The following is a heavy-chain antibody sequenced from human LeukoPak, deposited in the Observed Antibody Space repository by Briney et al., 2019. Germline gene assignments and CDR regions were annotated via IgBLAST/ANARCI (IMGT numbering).Heavy chain of an antibody. D-gene: IGHD1-14*01. Sequence: SETLSLTCTVSGYSISSGYYWGWIRQPPGKGLEWIGSIYHSGSTYYNPSLKSRVTISVDTSKNQFSLKLSSVTAADTAVYYCARLAGKSLSFDYWGQGTLVTVSS. CDR2: IYHSGST. J-gene: IGHJ4*02. CDR3: ARLAGKSLSFDY. V-gene: IGHV4-38-2*02. CDR1: GYSISSGYY.